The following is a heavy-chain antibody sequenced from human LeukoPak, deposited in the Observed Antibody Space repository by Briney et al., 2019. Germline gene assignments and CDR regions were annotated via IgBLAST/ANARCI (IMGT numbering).Heavy chain of an antibody. J-gene: IGHJ4*02. CDR2: TSFDGSDN. CDR1: GFTFSSYA. D-gene: IGHD5-24*01. CDR3: ASKRWLQSSFDY. Sequence: PGGSLRLSCAASGFTFSSYAMHWVRQAPGKGLKWVAVTSFDGSDNYYADSVKGRFTISRDNSKNTLYLQMNSLRPDDTAVYYCASKRWLQSSFDYWGQGTLVTVSS. V-gene: IGHV3-30*04.